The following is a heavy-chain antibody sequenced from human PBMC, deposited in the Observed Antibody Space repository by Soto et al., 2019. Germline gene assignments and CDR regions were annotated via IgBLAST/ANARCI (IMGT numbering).Heavy chain of an antibody. V-gene: IGHV3-30-3*01. CDR3: ARVYYSNLPYYFYYMDV. Sequence: PGRSLRLSCAASGFTFSSYAMHWVRQAPGKGLEWVAVISYDGSNKYYADSVKGRFTISRDNSKNTLYLQMNSLRAEDTAVYFCARVYYSNLPYYFYYMDVWGQGTTVTVSS. D-gene: IGHD4-4*01. CDR2: ISYDGSNK. CDR1: GFTFSSYA. J-gene: IGHJ6*02.